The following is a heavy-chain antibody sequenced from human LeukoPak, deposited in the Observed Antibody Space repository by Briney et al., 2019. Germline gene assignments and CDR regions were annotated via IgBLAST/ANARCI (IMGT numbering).Heavy chain of an antibody. CDR2: ISSAGDST. V-gene: IGHV3-23*01. CDR3: ADFGSGSYIFDY. J-gene: IGHJ4*02. D-gene: IGHD3-10*01. Sequence: GGSLRLSCVASEITFSTYAMSWVRQAPGKGPEWVSGISSAGDSTFYADSVKGRFTISRDNSKNTLYLQMNYVRVEDTAIYYCADFGSGSYIFDYWGQGTLVTVSS. CDR1: EITFSTYA.